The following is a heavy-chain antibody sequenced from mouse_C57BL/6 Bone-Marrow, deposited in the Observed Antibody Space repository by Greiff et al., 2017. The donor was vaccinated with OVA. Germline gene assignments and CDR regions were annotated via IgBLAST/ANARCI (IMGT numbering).Heavy chain of an antibody. CDR1: GYTFTSYW. V-gene: IGHV1-5*01. CDR3: TRPYGSSYQGLFAY. D-gene: IGHD1-1*01. J-gene: IGHJ3*01. Sequence: EVQLQQSGTVLARPGASVKMSCKTSGYTFTSYWMHWVKQRPGQGLEWIGAIYPGNSDTSYNQKFKGKAKLTAVTSASTAYMELSSLTNEDSAVYYCTRPYGSSYQGLFAYWGQGTLVTVSA. CDR2: IYPGNSDT.